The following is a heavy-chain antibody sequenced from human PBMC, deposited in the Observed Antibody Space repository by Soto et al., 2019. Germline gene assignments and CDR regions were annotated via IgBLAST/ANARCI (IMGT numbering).Heavy chain of an antibody. Sequence: QVQLVQSGAEVKKPGSSVKVSCKASGGTFSSYAISWVRQAPGQGLEWMGGIIPIFGIGSYAQKFQGRVTITADESTSTVYMGLSSLRAEDTALYYWARDPPEGYYDSSGYIGGEGLFDYYDGMDVWGQGTTVTVSS. CDR3: ARDPPEGYYDSSGYIGGEGLFDYYDGMDV. CDR2: IIPIFGIG. J-gene: IGHJ6*02. CDR1: GGTFSSYA. D-gene: IGHD3-22*01. V-gene: IGHV1-69*01.